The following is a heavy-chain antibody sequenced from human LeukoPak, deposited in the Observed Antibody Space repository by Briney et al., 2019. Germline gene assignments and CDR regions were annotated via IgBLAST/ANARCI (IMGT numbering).Heavy chain of an antibody. Sequence: PGGSLRLSCAASGFTFSSYAMSWVRQAPGKGLEWVSVISGSGTSTYYADSVKGRFTISRDNSKNTLYLQVNSLRVEDTAVYYCAKLKRLKVLTTVTTYFVYWGQGTLVTVSS. J-gene: IGHJ4*02. CDR2: ISGSGTST. CDR3: AKLKRLKVLTTVTTYFVY. V-gene: IGHV3-23*01. CDR1: GFTFSSYA. D-gene: IGHD4-17*01.